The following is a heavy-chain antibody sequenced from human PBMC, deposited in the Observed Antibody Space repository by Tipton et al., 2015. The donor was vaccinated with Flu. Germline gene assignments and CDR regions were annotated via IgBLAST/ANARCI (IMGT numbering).Heavy chain of an antibody. Sequence: TLSLTCTISADSISSDYYWGWIRQPAGKGLEWIGRIFTSGNTNYSPSLKSRVTISLDTSKNQFSLKLRSVTAADTAVYYCARGLEAATGSWGQNWFDPWGQGTLVTVSS. D-gene: IGHD6-13*01. CDR3: ARGLEAATGSWGQNWFDP. CDR1: ADSISSDYY. V-gene: IGHV4-61*02. CDR2: IFTSGNT. J-gene: IGHJ5*02.